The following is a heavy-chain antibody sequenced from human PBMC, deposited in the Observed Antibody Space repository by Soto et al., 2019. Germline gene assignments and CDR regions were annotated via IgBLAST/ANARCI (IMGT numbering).Heavy chain of an antibody. CDR3: AKATATGGGAFDI. J-gene: IGHJ3*02. CDR2: ILVDGRT. V-gene: IGHV3-23*01. CDR1: GFICSSYD. Sequence: GSLRLSCAASGFICSSYDMSWVRQAPGKGLEWVSTILVDGRTFYVDSVKGRFTISRDNSKNTVYLQMNSLTAGDTALYYCAKATATGGGAFDICGQGTMVTVSS. D-gene: IGHD2-8*02.